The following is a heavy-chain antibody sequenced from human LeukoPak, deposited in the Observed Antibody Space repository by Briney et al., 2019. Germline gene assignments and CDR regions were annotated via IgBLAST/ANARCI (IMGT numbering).Heavy chain of an antibody. CDR3: ASSGTVALRDAFDI. CDR1: GGSIGSGSYY. CDR2: IYTSGST. J-gene: IGHJ3*02. D-gene: IGHD3/OR15-3a*01. Sequence: PSETLSLTCTVSGGSIGSGSYYWSWIRQPAGKGLEWIGRIYTSGSTNYNPSLKSRVSISVDTSKNQFSLKLSSVTAADTAVCYCASSGTVALRDAFDIWGQGTMVTVSS. V-gene: IGHV4-61*02.